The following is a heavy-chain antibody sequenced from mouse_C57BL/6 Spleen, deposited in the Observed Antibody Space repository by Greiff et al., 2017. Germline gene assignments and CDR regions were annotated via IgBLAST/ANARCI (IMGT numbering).Heavy chain of an antibody. CDR3: TRPITTVVPYYFDY. Sequence: VKLQQSGAELVRPGASVTLSCKASGYTFTDYEMHWVKQTPVHGLEWIGAIDPETGGTAYNQKFKGKAILTADKSSSTAYMELRSLTSEDSAVYYCTRPITTVVPYYFDYWGQGTTLTVSS. D-gene: IGHD1-1*01. CDR1: GYTFTDYE. V-gene: IGHV1-15*01. CDR2: IDPETGGT. J-gene: IGHJ2*01.